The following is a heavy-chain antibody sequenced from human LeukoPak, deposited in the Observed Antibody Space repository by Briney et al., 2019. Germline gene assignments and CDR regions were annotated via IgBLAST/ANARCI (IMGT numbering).Heavy chain of an antibody. CDR3: AREGNYYDSSGYQGLRY. CDR1: GGTFSSYA. D-gene: IGHD3-22*01. CDR2: IIPILGIA. V-gene: IGHV1-69*04. J-gene: IGHJ4*02. Sequence: GASVKVSCKASGGTFSSYAISWVRQAPGQGLEWMGRIIPILGIANYAQKFQGRVTITADKSTSTAYMELSSLRSEDTAVYYCAREGNYYDSSGYQGLRYWGQGTLVTVSS.